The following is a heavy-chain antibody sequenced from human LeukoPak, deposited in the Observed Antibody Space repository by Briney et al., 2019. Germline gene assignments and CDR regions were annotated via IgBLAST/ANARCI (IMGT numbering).Heavy chain of an antibody. CDR2: INPSGGST. CDR3: VRDPASRIAAAGDLDY. V-gene: IGHV1-46*01. CDR1: GYTFTSYY. J-gene: IGHJ4*02. D-gene: IGHD6-13*01. Sequence: GASVKVSCKASGYTFTSYYMHWVRQAPGQGLEWMGIINPSGGSTSYAQKFQGRVTMTRDTSTSTVYMELSSLRSEDTAVYYCVRDPASRIAAAGDLDYWGQGTLVTVSS.